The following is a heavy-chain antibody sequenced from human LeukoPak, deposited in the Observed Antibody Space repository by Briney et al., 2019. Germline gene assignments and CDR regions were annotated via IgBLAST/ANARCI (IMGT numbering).Heavy chain of an antibody. J-gene: IGHJ4*02. V-gene: IGHV3-7*01. CDR1: GFTFSSYG. CDR3: ARDRNTDFWSGYYTNYFDY. Sequence: GGSLRLSCGVSGFTFSSYGMHWVRQAPGKGLEWVATIKQDGGEKYYVDSVKGRFTISRDNAKNSLSLQMSSLRAEDTAVYYCARDRNTDFWSGYYTNYFDYWGQGTLVIVSS. CDR2: IKQDGGEK. D-gene: IGHD3-3*01.